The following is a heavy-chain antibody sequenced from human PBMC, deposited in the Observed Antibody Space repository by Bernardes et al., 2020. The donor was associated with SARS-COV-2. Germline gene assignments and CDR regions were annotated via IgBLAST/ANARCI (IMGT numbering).Heavy chain of an antibody. Sequence: GESLKISCEASGYTFSRYWIGWVRQKPGKGLEWMGIIYPEDSDIKYSPAFQDQVVISADESINTAYLQWASLKASDSAIYYCARVVRTPSGLTMVFGKSRHKSTGQNWFDSWGQGTRVIVSS. V-gene: IGHV5-51*01. CDR1: GYTFSRYW. J-gene: IGHJ5*01. D-gene: IGHD3-10*01. CDR2: IYPEDSDI. CDR3: ARVVRTPSGLTMVFGKSRHKSTGQNWFDS.